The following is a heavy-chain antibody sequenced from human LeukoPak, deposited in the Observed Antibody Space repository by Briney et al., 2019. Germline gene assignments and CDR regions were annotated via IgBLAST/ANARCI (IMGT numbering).Heavy chain of an antibody. D-gene: IGHD2-15*01. Sequence: SETLSLTCTVSGGSISSGSYYWSWIRQPAGKGLEWIGRIYTSGSTNYNPSLKSRVTISVDTSKNQFSLKLSSVTAADTAVYYCARDDDCSGGSCYQEGFDYWGQGTLVTVSS. CDR2: IYTSGST. V-gene: IGHV4-61*02. J-gene: IGHJ4*02. CDR3: ARDDDCSGGSCYQEGFDY. CDR1: GGSISSGSYY.